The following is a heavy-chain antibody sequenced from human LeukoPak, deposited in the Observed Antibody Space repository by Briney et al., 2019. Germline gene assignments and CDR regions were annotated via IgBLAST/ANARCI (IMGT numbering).Heavy chain of an antibody. D-gene: IGHD3-16*01. J-gene: IGHJ4*02. CDR2: INHSGST. Sequence: PSETLSLTCAVYGGSFSGYYWSWIRQPPGKGLEWIGEINHSGSTNYNPSLKSRVTISVDTSKNQFSLKLSSVTAADMAVYYCARGSWGPDYWGQGTLVTVSS. V-gene: IGHV4-34*01. CDR3: ARGSWGPDY. CDR1: GGSFSGYY.